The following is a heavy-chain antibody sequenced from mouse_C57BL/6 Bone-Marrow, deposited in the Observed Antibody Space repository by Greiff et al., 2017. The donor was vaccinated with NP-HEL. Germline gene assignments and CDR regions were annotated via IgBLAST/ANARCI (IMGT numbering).Heavy chain of an antibody. Sequence: QVQLQQPGAELVKPGASVKLSCKASGYTFTSYWMHWVKQRPGQGLEWIGMIHPNRGSTNYNEKFKSKATLTVDKSSSTAYMQLSSLTSEDSAVYYCARSITTGFAYWGQGTLVTVSA. CDR2: IHPNRGST. CDR3: ARSITTGFAY. D-gene: IGHD1-1*01. J-gene: IGHJ3*01. V-gene: IGHV1-64*01. CDR1: GYTFTSYW.